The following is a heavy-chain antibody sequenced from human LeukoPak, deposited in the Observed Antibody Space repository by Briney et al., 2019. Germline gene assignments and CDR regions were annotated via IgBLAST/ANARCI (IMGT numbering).Heavy chain of an antibody. CDR3: ARLHYGGNYGYYYYYMDV. Sequence: SETLSLTCTVSGGSISSYYWSWIRQPPGKGLEWIGYIYYSGSTNYNPSLKSRVTISVDTSKNQFSLKLSSVTAADTAVYYCARLHYGGNYGYYYYYMDVWGKGTTVTISS. V-gene: IGHV4-59*08. CDR2: IYYSGST. D-gene: IGHD4-23*01. J-gene: IGHJ6*03. CDR1: GGSISSYY.